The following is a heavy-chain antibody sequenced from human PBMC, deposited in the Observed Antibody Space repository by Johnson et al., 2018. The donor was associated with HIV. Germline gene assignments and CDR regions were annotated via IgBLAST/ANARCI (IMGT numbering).Heavy chain of an antibody. D-gene: IGHD6-13*01. CDR3: AKAYSSSWPNWDDAFDI. CDR2: ISYDGSNK. Sequence: VQLVESGGGLVKPGGSLRLSCAASGFTFSSYAMHWVRQAPGKGLEWVAVISYDGSNKYYADSVKGRFTISRDNAKNSLYLQMNSLRAEDTALYYCAKAYSSSWPNWDDAFDIWGQGTMVTVSS. J-gene: IGHJ3*02. V-gene: IGHV3-30-3*01. CDR1: GFTFSSYA.